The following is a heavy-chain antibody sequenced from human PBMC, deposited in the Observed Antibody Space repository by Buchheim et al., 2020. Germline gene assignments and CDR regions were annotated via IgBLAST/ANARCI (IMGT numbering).Heavy chain of an antibody. CDR1: GFPFSTYA. CDR3: AKGVVTMVRGVNIGPNWFDP. Sequence: EVQLLESGGALVQPGGSLRLSCAASGFPFSTYAMSWVRQTPGKGLDWVSGIDGSGGIIPYADSVKGRFTISSDNSKKTLYLQMNSLRVEDTAVYYCAKGVVTMVRGVNIGPNWFDPWGQGTL. CDR2: IDGSGGII. J-gene: IGHJ5*02. D-gene: IGHD3-10*01. V-gene: IGHV3-23*01.